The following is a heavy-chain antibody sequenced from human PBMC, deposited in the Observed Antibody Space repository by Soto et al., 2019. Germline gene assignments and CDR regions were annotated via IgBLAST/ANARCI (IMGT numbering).Heavy chain of an antibody. J-gene: IGHJ6*02. Sequence: SETLSLTCTVSGDSSSSADYYWSWIRQAPGKGLEWIGHIFYSGTTYYNPSLKSRLTISVDTSKNHFSLRLTSVAAADTAVYYCARDLWVEPELYYYGMDVWGQGSTVTVSS. CDR2: IFYSGTT. V-gene: IGHV4-30-4*01. CDR3: ARDLWVEPELYYYGMDV. CDR1: GDSSSSADYY. D-gene: IGHD1-1*01.